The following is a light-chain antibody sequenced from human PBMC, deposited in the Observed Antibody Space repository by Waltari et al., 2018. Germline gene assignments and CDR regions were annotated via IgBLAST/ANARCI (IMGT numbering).Light chain of an antibody. CDR3: QQYNNWPAT. Sequence: EIVMTQSPATLSVSPGERATLSCRASQSVSSNFAWYLQKPGQAPRLLIYGASTRATGIPARFSGSGSGTEFTLIISSLQSEDFAVYYCQQYNNWPATFGQGTKVEIK. J-gene: IGKJ1*01. CDR1: QSVSSN. V-gene: IGKV3-15*01. CDR2: GAS.